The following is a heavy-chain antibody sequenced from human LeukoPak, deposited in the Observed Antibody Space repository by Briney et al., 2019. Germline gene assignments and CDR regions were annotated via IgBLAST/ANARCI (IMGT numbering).Heavy chain of an antibody. V-gene: IGHV3-21*04. CDR2: I. CDR3: AKVTYGSGTYGAFDY. D-gene: IGHD3-10*01. Sequence: IYYADSVKGRFTISRDNAKNSLYLQMNSLRAEDTAVYYCAKVTYGSGTYGAFDYWGQGTLVTVSS. J-gene: IGHJ4*02.